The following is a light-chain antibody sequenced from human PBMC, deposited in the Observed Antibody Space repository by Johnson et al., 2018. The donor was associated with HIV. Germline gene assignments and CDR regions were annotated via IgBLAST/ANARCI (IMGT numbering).Light chain of an antibody. J-gene: IGLJ1*01. CDR1: SSNIGNNY. Sequence: QSALTQPPSVSAAPGQKVTISCSGSSSNIGNNYVSWYRQLPGTAPKLLIYENNKRPSGIPDRFSGSKSGTSATLGITGLQTGDEADNYCGTWDSSLRKVFGPGTKVTVI. CDR3: GTWDSSLRKV. CDR2: ENN. V-gene: IGLV1-51*01.